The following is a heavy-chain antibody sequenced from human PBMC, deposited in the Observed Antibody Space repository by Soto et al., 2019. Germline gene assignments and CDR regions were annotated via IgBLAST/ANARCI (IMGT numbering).Heavy chain of an antibody. CDR2: ISYDGSNK. CDR1: GFTFSSYG. V-gene: IGHV3-30*18. CDR3: AKGGYSYGYVYYYYYGMDV. D-gene: IGHD5-18*01. Sequence: GGSLRLSCAASGFTFSSYGMHWVRQAPGKGLEWVAVISYDGSNKYYADSVKGRFTISRDNSKNTLYLQMNSLRAEDTAVYYCAKGGYSYGYVYYYYYGMDVWGQGTTVTVSS. J-gene: IGHJ6*02.